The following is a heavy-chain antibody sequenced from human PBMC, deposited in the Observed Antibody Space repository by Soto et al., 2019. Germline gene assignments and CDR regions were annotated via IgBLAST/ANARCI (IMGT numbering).Heavy chain of an antibody. D-gene: IGHD4-17*01. V-gene: IGHV1-2*02. CDR1: GYTFTGYY. CDR3: ARDMMMTTMTLQYYYGMDV. Sequence: ASVKVSCKASGYTFTGYYMHWVRQAPGQGLEWMGWINPNSGGTNYAQKFQGRVTMTRDTSISTAYMELSRLRSDDTAVYYCARDMMMTTMTLQYYYGMDVWGQGTTVTVSS. J-gene: IGHJ6*02. CDR2: INPNSGGT.